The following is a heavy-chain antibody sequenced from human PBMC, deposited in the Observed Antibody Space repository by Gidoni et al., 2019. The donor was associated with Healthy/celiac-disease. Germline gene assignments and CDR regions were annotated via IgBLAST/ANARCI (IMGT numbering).Heavy chain of an antibody. V-gene: IGHV3-23*01. CDR1: GFTFSSYA. Sequence: EVQLLESGGGLVPPGGSLRLSCSASGFTFSSYAMSWVRQAPGKGLEWVSAISGSGGSTYYADSVKGRFTISRDNSKNTLYLQMNSLRAEDTAVYYCAKGWFGELPTGMDVWGQGTTVTVSS. CDR2: ISGSGGST. J-gene: IGHJ6*02. D-gene: IGHD3-10*01. CDR3: AKGWFGELPTGMDV.